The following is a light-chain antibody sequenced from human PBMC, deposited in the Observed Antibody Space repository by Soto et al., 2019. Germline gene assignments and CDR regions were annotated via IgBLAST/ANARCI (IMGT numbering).Light chain of an antibody. CDR2: WAS. V-gene: IGKV4-1*01. Sequence: DIVVTCFPVSLSVFIKTRATVNCKSVLRRLYSPHNKDYLAWYQQRPGQPPRLIIKWASARESGVPDRFSGSGSGTDFTLSITSLQAEDVAVYFCQHYYSTPQTVGQGTKVEI. CDR1: LRRLYSPHNKDY. CDR3: QHYYSTPQT. J-gene: IGKJ1*01.